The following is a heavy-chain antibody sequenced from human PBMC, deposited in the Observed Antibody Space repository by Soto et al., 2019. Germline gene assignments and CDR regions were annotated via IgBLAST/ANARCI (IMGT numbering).Heavy chain of an antibody. CDR1: GGSISSYY. J-gene: IGHJ4*02. CDR3: ARVDSPGVDTALGYRFDY. V-gene: IGHV4-59*01. D-gene: IGHD5-18*01. Sequence: SETLSLTCTVSGGSISSYYWSWIRQPPGKGLEWIGYIYYSGSTNYNPSLKSRVTISVDTSKNQFSLKLSSVTAADTAVYYCARVDSPGVDTALGYRFDYWAQGTLVTVSS. CDR2: IYYSGST.